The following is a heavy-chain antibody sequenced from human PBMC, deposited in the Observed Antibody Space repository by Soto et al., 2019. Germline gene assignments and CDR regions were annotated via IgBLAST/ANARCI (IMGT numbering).Heavy chain of an antibody. CDR3: ARTTMKLVVSHFDP. CDR1: GDSISRGGYY. D-gene: IGHD3-22*01. J-gene: IGHJ5*02. Sequence: SETLSLTCTVSGDSISRGGYYWTWIRQHPGKGLEWIGYIYHSGSSFYNPSLKSRAMLSVDTSKNQFSLRLSSVTAADTAAYYCARTTMKLVVSHFDPWGQGTLVTVSS. CDR2: IYHSGSS. V-gene: IGHV4-31*03.